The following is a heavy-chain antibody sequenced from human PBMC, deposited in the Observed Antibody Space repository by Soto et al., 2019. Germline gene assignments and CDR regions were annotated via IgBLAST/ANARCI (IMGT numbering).Heavy chain of an antibody. CDR1: GFTFSTYA. Sequence: QPGGSLRLSCAASGFTFSTYAMNWVRQAPGKGLEWVSAISGNGGSTYYADSVKGRFTISRDNSRNTLSLQMNSLRAEDTAAYYCAKGIHYYYYYYGMDVWGQGTTVTVSS. J-gene: IGHJ6*02. CDR2: ISGNGGST. CDR3: AKGIHYYYYYYGMDV. V-gene: IGHV3-23*01.